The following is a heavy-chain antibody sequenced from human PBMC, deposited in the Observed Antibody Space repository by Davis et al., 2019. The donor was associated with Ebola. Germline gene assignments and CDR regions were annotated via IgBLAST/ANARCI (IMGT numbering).Heavy chain of an antibody. CDR2: IIPIFGTA. CDR3: ARSAHCSGGSCFEAEAWFDP. J-gene: IGHJ5*02. Sequence: SVKVSCKASGGTFSSYAISWVRQAPGQGLEWMGGIIPIFGTANYAQKFQGRVTITADESTSTAYMELSSLRSEDTAVYYCARSAHCSGGSCFEAEAWFDPWGQGTLVTVSS. D-gene: IGHD2-15*01. V-gene: IGHV1-69*13. CDR1: GGTFSSYA.